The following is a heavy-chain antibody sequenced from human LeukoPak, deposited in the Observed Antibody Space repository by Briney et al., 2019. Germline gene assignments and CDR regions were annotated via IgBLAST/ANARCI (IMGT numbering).Heavy chain of an antibody. V-gene: IGHV4-31*03. CDR3: ARESGEDDFWSGSHEYYYYGMDV. Sequence: SETLSLTCTVSGGSISSGGYYWSWIRQHPGKGLEWIGYIYYSGSTYYNPSLKSRVTISVDTSKNQFSLKLSSVTAADTAVYHCARESGEDDFWSGSHEYYYYGMDVWGQGTTVTVSS. D-gene: IGHD3-3*01. CDR2: IYYSGST. CDR1: GGSISSGGYY. J-gene: IGHJ6*02.